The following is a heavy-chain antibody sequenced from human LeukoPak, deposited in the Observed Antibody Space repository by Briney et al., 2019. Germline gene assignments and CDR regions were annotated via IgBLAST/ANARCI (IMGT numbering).Heavy chain of an antibody. CDR3: AKPSLRARIAVAGGYFDY. V-gene: IGHV3-30*18. CDR2: ISYDGSNK. D-gene: IGHD6-19*01. Sequence: PGGSLRLSCAASGFTFSSYGMHWVRQAPGKGLEWVAVISYDGSNKYYADSVKGRFTISRDNSKNTLYLQMNSLRAEDTAVYYCAKPSLRARIAVAGGYFDYWGQGTLVTVSS. CDR1: GFTFSSYG. J-gene: IGHJ4*02.